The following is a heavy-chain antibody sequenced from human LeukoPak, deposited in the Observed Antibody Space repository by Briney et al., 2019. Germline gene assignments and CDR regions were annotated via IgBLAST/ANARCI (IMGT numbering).Heavy chain of an antibody. CDR2: IYYSGST. D-gene: IGHD5/OR15-5a*01. V-gene: IGHV4-39*07. CDR1: GGSISSSSYY. Sequence: KPSETLSLTCTVSGGSISSSSYYWGWIRQPPGKGLEWIGSIYYSGSTNYNPSLKSRVTISVDTSKNQFSLKLSSVTAADTAVYYCARGHGTLVWWGQGTLVTVSS. J-gene: IGHJ4*02. CDR3: ARGHGTLVW.